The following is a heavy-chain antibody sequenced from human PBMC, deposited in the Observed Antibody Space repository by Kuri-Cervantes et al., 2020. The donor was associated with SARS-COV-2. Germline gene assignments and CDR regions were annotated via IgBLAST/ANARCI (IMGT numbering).Heavy chain of an antibody. CDR2: IYYSGST. CDR3: ARGDSLLDWGSDYYYYMDV. D-gene: IGHD7-27*01. J-gene: IGHJ6*03. CDR1: GGSISSYY. V-gene: IGHV4-59*01. Sequence: GSLRLSCTVSGGSISSYYWSWIRQPPGKGLEWIGYIYYSGSTNYNPSLKSRVTISVDTSKNQFSLKLSSVTAADTAVYYCARGDSLLDWGSDYYYYMDVWGKGTTVTVSS.